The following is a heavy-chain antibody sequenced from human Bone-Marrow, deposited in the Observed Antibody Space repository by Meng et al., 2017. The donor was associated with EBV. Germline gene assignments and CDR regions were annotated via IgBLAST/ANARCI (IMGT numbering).Heavy chain of an antibody. CDR1: GDTFSSDT. Sequence: QWQRVHSGAEVNEPGSAVKAAVKASGDTFSSDTISRARHAPGKGLEVMGGITPGFETVDYAQKLQGIRTVTADKCANTVYMEWSCLRSEYTAVYYGAKEWENYWGQGTLVTVSS. D-gene: IGHD1-26*01. CDR3: AKEWENY. J-gene: IGHJ4*02. CDR2: ITPGFETV. V-gene: IGHV1-69*06.